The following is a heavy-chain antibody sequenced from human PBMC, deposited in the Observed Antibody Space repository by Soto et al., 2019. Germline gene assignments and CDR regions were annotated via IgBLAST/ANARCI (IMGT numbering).Heavy chain of an antibody. CDR2: INAGNGNT. CDR3: ARFGGYSGYDSLDY. V-gene: IGHV1-3*01. J-gene: IGHJ4*02. Sequence: QVQLVQSGAEVKKPGASVKVSCKASGYSFTSYAMHWVRQAPGQRLEWMGWINAGNGNTKYSQKFQGRVTITRDTSASTAYMELSSLRSEDTVVYYCARFGGYSGYDSLDYWGPGTLVTVSS. CDR1: GYSFTSYA. D-gene: IGHD5-12*01.